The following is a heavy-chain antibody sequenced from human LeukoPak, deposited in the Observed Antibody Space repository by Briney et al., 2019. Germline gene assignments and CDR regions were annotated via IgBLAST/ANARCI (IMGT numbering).Heavy chain of an antibody. Sequence: GGSLRLSCAASGFSFRTYGMHWVRQAPGKGLDWVAVIWYDGSTEFYADSVKGRFTISRDNSNNTLYLQMNSLRAGDTAVYSCARDGGYYYYGMDVWGQGTTVTVSS. J-gene: IGHJ6*02. CDR1: GFSFRTYG. CDR3: ARDGGYYYYGMDV. V-gene: IGHV3-33*01. CDR2: IWYDGSTE.